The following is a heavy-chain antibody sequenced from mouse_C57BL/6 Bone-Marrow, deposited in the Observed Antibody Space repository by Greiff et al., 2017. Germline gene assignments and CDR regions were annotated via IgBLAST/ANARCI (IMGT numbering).Heavy chain of an antibody. V-gene: IGHV5-6*02. CDR1: GFTFSSYG. Sequence: DVKLVESGGDLVKPGGSLKLSCAASGFTFSSYGMSWVRQTPDKRLEWVATISSGGSYTYYPDSVKGRFTISRDNAKNTLYLQMSRLKSEDTAMYYCARRGVVATPYWYFDVWGTGTTVTVSS. CDR3: ARRGVVATPYWYFDV. J-gene: IGHJ1*03. D-gene: IGHD1-1*01. CDR2: ISSGGSYT.